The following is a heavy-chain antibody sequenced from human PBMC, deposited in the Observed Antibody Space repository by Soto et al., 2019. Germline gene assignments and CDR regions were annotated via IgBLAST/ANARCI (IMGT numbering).Heavy chain of an antibody. CDR2: INHYGST. D-gene: IGHD2-2*01. Sequence: QVQLQQWGAGLLKPSETLSLTCAVYGGSFSSYYWSWIRQPPGKGLEWIGQINHYGSTDYNPSLKSRVTISEDTSKNHFSLRLSSVTAADTAMYYCATHCSSTSCYYTFDPWGQGTLVTVSS. J-gene: IGHJ5*02. V-gene: IGHV4-34*01. CDR3: ATHCSSTSCYYTFDP. CDR1: GGSFSSYY.